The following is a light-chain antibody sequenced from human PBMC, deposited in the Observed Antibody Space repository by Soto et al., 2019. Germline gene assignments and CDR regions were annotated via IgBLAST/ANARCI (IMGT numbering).Light chain of an antibody. Sequence: QSVLTQPPSVSGAPGQRVTISCTGSSSNIGAGYDVRWYQQLPGTVPKLLIYGNSNRPSGVPDRFSGSKSGTSASLAITGLQAEDEADYYCQSYDSSLPWVFGGGTKLTVL. CDR3: QSYDSSLPWV. J-gene: IGLJ3*02. CDR1: SSNIGAGYD. CDR2: GNS. V-gene: IGLV1-40*01.